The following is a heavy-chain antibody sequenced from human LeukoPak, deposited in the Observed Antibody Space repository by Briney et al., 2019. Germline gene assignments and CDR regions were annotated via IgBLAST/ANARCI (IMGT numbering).Heavy chain of an antibody. V-gene: IGHV4-59*01. CDR3: ARDLDSTGWYRAFDY. D-gene: IGHD6-19*01. CDR1: GGSISSYY. CDR2: IYYSGST. Sequence: SETLSLTCTVSGGSISSYYWSWIRQPPGKGLEWIGYIYYSGSTNYNPSLKSRVTISVDTSKNQFSLKLSSVTAADTAVYYCARDLDSTGWYRAFDYWGQGTLVTVSS. J-gene: IGHJ4*02.